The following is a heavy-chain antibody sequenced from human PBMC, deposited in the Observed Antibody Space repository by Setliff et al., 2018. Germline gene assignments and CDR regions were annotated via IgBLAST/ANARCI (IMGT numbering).Heavy chain of an antibody. CDR1: GGSFSNYY. J-gene: IGHJ3*01. Sequence: SETLSLTCTVYGGSFSNYYWSWIRQPPGKGLEWIGEINHSGSTNYNPSLTSRVTISVDMSKNQFSMKLTSATAADTAVYYCARDPHYDPTYSLPGHAFDFWGQGIMVTVS. V-gene: IGHV4-34*01. D-gene: IGHD3-22*01. CDR3: ARDPHYDPTYSLPGHAFDF. CDR2: INHSGST.